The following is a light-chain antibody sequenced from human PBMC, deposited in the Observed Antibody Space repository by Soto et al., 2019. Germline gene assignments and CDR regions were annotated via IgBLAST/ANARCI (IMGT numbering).Light chain of an antibody. CDR1: XXXXGGYNY. V-gene: IGLV2-14*01. J-gene: IGLJ2*01. Sequence: QSALTQPASVSGSPXXSXXXXXXXXXXXXGGYNYVSWYQQHPGKAPKLMIYDVSNRPSGVSNRFSGSKSGNTASLTISGLQAEDEADYYCSSYTSSSTSVVFGGGTKVTVL. CDR3: SSYTSSSTSVV. CDR2: DVS.